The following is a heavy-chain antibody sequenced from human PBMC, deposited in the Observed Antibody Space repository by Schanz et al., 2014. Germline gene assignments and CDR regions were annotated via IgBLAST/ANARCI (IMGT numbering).Heavy chain of an antibody. CDR2: ITASGDYM. D-gene: IGHD3-10*01. CDR1: RFTFSSYS. V-gene: IGHV3-21*01. J-gene: IGHJ6*02. CDR3: ARSGVDV. Sequence: EVQLVESGGGLVKPGGSLRLSCEASRFTFSSYSFNWVRQAPGKGLEWVSSITASGDYMHYADSVKGRFTISRDNARNSLYLQMNNLRAEDTAVYYCARSGVDVWGQGTTVTVSS.